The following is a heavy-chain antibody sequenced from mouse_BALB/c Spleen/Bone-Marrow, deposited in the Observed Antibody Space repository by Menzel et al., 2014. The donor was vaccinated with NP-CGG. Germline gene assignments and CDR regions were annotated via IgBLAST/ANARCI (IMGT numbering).Heavy chain of an antibody. CDR1: GFDFSRYW. D-gene: IGHD1-1*01. CDR3: ARLSYYGRFAY. Sequence: EVKLQESGGGLVQPGASLKLSCAASGFDFSRYWMSWVRQAPGKGLEWIGEINPDSSTINYAPSLKDKFILSRDNAKNTLYLQMSKVRSDDTALYYCARLSYYGRFAYWGQGTLVTVSA. J-gene: IGHJ3*01. V-gene: IGHV4-1*02. CDR2: INPDSSTI.